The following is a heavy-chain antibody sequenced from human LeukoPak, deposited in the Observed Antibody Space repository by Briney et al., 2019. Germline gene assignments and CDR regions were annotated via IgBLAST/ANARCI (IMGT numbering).Heavy chain of an antibody. V-gene: IGHV3-11*01. J-gene: IGHJ3*02. CDR1: GFTFSDYY. D-gene: IGHD3-10*01. CDR2: ISSSGSTI. CDR3: ARNLYRSGSRTRNAFDI. Sequence: GGSLRLSCAASGFTFSDYYMSWIRQAPGKGLEWVSYISSSGSTIYYADSVKGRFTISRDNAKNSLYLQMNSLRAEDTAVYYCARNLYRSGSRTRNAFDIWGQGTMVTVSS.